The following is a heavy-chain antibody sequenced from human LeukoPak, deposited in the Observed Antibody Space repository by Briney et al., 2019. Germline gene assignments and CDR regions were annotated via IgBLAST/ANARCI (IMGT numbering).Heavy chain of an antibody. CDR2: ISYDGSNK. CDR1: GFTFSSYG. D-gene: IGHD6-13*01. J-gene: IGHJ6*04. Sequence: GGSLRLSCAASGFTFSSYGMHWVRQAPGKGLEWVAVISYDGSNKYYADSVKGRFTISRDNSKNTLYLQMNSLRAEDTAVYYCAKLVGSSPQYGMDVWGKGTTATVSS. CDR3: AKLVGSSPQYGMDV. V-gene: IGHV3-30*18.